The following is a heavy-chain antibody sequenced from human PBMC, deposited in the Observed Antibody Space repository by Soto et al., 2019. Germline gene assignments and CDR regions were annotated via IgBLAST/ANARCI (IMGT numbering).Heavy chain of an antibody. D-gene: IGHD1-26*01. CDR1: GFTFSSYT. CDR2: ISSRSTNT. V-gene: IGHV3-21*02. Sequence: EVQLVESGGGLVKPGGSLRLSCEDSGFTFSSYTMNWVRRAPGKGLEWVSSISSRSTNTHYADSVRDRFTISRDNAKRSLYLQMNSLRAEDTAVYYCARGLLYYFDYWGQGTLVTVSS. J-gene: IGHJ4*02. CDR3: ARGLLYYFDY.